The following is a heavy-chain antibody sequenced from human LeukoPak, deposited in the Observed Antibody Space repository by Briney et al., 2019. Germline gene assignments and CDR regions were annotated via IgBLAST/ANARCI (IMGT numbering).Heavy chain of an antibody. CDR2: IYYSGST. CDR3: ARRRYYDSTGYLD. V-gene: IGHV4-39*01. D-gene: IGHD3-22*01. CDR1: GGSISSSSYY. J-gene: IGHJ1*01. Sequence: SETLSLTCSVSGGSISSSSYYWRWIRQPPGKGLEWIGDIYYSGSTYFKPSLASRVAISIDTSKNQFSLRWSPVIAADTAVYYCARRRYYDSTGYLDWGQGTLVIVSS.